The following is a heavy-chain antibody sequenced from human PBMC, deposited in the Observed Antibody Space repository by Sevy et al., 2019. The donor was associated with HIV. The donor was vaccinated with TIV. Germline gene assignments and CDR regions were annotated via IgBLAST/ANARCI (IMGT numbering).Heavy chain of an antibody. CDR3: ARAPSTNYFDD. CDR1: GYSISSGYV. CDR2: VYHSGRP. J-gene: IGHJ4*02. Sequence: SETLSLTCDVSGYSISSGYVWGWIRQPPGGGLEWIGSVYHSGRPYYNPSLKSRVTISRDTSKNQFSMSLTCVTAADTAVYYCARAPSTNYFDDWGQGTLVTVSS. V-gene: IGHV4-38-2*01.